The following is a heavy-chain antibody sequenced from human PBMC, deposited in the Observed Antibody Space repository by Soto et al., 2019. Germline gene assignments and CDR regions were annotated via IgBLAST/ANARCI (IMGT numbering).Heavy chain of an antibody. CDR3: ASGSGESGYSSSWYGSSGWYWVAYYFDY. V-gene: IGHV1-3*01. CDR1: GYTFTSYA. J-gene: IGHJ4*02. CDR2: INAGNGNT. Sequence: ASVKVSCKASGYTFTSYAMHWVRQAPGQRLEWMGWINAGNGNTKYSQKFQGRVTITRDTSASTAYMELSSLRSEDTAVYYCASGSGESGYSSSWYGSSGWYWVAYYFDYWGQGTLVTVSS. D-gene: IGHD6-13*01.